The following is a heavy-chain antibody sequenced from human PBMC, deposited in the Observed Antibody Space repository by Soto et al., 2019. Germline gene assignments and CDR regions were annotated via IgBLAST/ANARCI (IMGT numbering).Heavy chain of an antibody. V-gene: IGHV5-51*01. CDR3: ASSTRRRGYHYYGMDV. D-gene: IGHD2-2*01. CDR1: GYSFTSDW. Sequence: GESLNISGKGSGYSFTSDWIGWVRQMPGKGLEWMGIIYPGDSDTRYSPSFQGQVTISADKSISTAYLQWSSLKASDTAMYYCASSTRRRGYHYYGMDVWGQGNTVTVS. CDR2: IYPGDSDT. J-gene: IGHJ6*02.